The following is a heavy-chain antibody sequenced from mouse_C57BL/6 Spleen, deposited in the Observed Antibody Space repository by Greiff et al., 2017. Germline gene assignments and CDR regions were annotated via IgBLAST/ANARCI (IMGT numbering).Heavy chain of an antibody. V-gene: IGHV1-9*01. D-gene: IGHD1-1*02. CDR1: GYTFTGYW. CDR2: ILPGSGST. J-gene: IGHJ2*01. CDR3: ASCWGGWEIDY. Sequence: QVQLQQSGAELMKPGASVKLSCKATGYTFTGYWIEWVKQRPGHGLEWIGEILPGSGSTNYNEKFKGKATFTADTSSNTAYMQISSLTTEDSAIYYCASCWGGWEIDYWGQGTTLSVYS.